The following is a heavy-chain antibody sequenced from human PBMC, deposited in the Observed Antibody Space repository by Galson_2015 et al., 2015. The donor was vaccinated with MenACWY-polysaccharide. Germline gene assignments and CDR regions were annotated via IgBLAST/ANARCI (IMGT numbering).Heavy chain of an antibody. Sequence: SLRLSCAGSGFPFGSYNMNWVRQAPGKGLEWISYISLSGDTKYYAASAEGRFTISRDNVKNSLYLEINNLRDEDTAVYYCARDSGIAGADDYWGQGTLVTVSS. CDR1: GFPFGSYN. J-gene: IGHJ4*02. D-gene: IGHD6-13*01. V-gene: IGHV3-48*02. CDR3: ARDSGIAGADDY. CDR2: ISLSGDTK.